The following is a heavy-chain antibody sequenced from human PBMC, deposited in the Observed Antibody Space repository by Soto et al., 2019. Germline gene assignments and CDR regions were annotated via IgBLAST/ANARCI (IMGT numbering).Heavy chain of an antibody. Sequence: EVQLLESGGGLVQPGGSLRLSCAASGFIFTTYAMNWVRQAPGKGLEWVSTLSAGGGGTYYADSVKGRLTISRDTSKNTLYLQMNSLRAEDTAIYYCVKAGHWYPTFDIWGQGTLVTVSS. CDR3: VKAGHWYPTFDI. J-gene: IGHJ3*02. D-gene: IGHD6-13*01. CDR2: LSAGGGGT. CDR1: GFIFTTYA. V-gene: IGHV3-23*01.